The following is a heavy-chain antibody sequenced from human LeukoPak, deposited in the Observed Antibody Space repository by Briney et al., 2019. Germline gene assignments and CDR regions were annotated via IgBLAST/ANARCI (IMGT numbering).Heavy chain of an antibody. D-gene: IGHD1-14*01. Sequence: SGTLSLPCTVSGVSINSYYWSWIRQPPGKGLEGIGYIQYSGNTNYNPSFKSRVTMSVDTSKIKFSLKLSTVIAADTAVYYCARQVSRNFDYWGQGILVTVSS. J-gene: IGHJ4*02. CDR2: IQYSGNT. V-gene: IGHV4-59*08. CDR1: GVSINSYY. CDR3: ARQVSRNFDY.